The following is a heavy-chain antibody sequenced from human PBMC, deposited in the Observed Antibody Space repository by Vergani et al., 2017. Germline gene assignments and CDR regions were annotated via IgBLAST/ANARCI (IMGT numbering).Heavy chain of an antibody. D-gene: IGHD2-2*02. CDR3: ARASPYWSSTSCYTN. CDR2: IYYIGST. CDR1: GGPISSGCYY. V-gene: IGHV4-31*03. J-gene: IGHJ4*02. Sequence: QVQLQESGPGLVKPSQTLSLTCTVSGGPISSGCYYLSWIRQHPGKGLEWIGYIYYIGSTYYNPYLKSRVTISVDTSKNQFSLKLSSVTAADTAVYYCARASPYWSSTSCYTNWGQGTLVTVSS.